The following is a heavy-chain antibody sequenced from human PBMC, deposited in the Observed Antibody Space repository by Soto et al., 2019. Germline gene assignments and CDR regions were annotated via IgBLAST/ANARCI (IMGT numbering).Heavy chain of an antibody. CDR3: ARGRGYSYGSFDY. D-gene: IGHD5-18*01. Sequence: PSETLSLTCTVSGGSISSAGYYWRWIRQHPGKGLEWIGYIYYSGNTYYNPSLKSRVTISVDMSKNRFSLNLSSVTAADTAVYYCARGRGYSYGSFDYWGQGTLVT. CDR1: GGSISSAGYY. CDR2: IYYSGNT. J-gene: IGHJ4*02. V-gene: IGHV4-31*03.